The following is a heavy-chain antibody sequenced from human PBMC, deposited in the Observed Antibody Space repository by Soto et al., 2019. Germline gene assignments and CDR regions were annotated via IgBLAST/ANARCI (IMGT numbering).Heavy chain of an antibody. CDR1: EFTVSNKY. CDR3: ATFYDSSDYTPSYAFDI. V-gene: IGHV3-53*04. Sequence: GGSLRLSCAASEFTVSNKYVSWVRQAPGKGLEWVSDIFSGGSTYYADSVKGRFTISRHSSKNTLYLEMNSLRVEDTAVYYCATFYDSSDYTPSYAFDIWGQGTMVTVS. D-gene: IGHD3-22*01. CDR2: IFSGGST. J-gene: IGHJ3*02.